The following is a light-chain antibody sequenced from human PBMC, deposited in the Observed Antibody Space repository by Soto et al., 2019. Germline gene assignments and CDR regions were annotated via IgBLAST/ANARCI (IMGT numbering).Light chain of an antibody. J-gene: IGKJ4*01. Sequence: EIVMTQSPATLSLSPGERATLSCRASESVSNNLAWYQQKAGQAPRLLIYGASTRATGIPDRFSGSGSGTDFTLTISRLEPEDFAVYYCQQYGSSPPLTFGGGTKVDIK. CDR3: QQYGSSPPLT. CDR2: GAS. CDR1: ESVSNN. V-gene: IGKV3-20*01.